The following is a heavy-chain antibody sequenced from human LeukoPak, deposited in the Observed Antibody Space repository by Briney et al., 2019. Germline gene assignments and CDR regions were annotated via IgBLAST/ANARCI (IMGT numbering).Heavy chain of an antibody. CDR1: GFTFSSYA. D-gene: IGHD3-22*01. J-gene: IGHJ4*02. CDR2: ISSSGGTT. V-gene: IGHV3-23*01. CDR3: AKDSSVYYDPASGPYYFDY. Sequence: GGSLRLSCAASGFTFSSYAMNWVRQAPGMGLEWVSVISSSGGTTYYSDSVKGRFTISRDNSKNTLYLQMNSLRAEDTAVYYCAKDSSVYYDPASGPYYFDYWGQGTLVTVSS.